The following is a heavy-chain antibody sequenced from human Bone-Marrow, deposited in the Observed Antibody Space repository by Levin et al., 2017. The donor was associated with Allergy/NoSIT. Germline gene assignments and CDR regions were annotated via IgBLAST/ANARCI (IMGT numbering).Heavy chain of an antibody. CDR1: GGSVSSSLYS. J-gene: IGHJ4*02. Sequence: SETLSLTCTVSGGSVSSSLYSWAWIRQPPGTGPEWIGSMHYSGTTYYNPSLKSRVAMSVDTSKNQFSLKLTSVTAADTAVYYCARDGRNYGTLDYWGQGTLVTVSS. V-gene: IGHV4-39*07. D-gene: IGHD1-7*01. CDR2: MHYSGTT. CDR3: ARDGRNYGTLDY.